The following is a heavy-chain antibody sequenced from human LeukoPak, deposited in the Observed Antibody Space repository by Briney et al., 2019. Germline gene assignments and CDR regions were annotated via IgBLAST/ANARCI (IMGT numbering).Heavy chain of an antibody. CDR3: ASASSSSSAYSYYYYMDV. Sequence: GGSLRLSCAASGFTFSSYAMHWVRQAPGKGLEWVAVISYDGSNKYYADSVKGRFTISRDNSKNTLYLQMNSLRAEGTAVYYCASASSSSSAYSYYYYMDVWGKGTTVTVSS. CDR2: ISYDGSNK. V-gene: IGHV3-30-3*01. CDR1: GFTFSSYA. D-gene: IGHD6-6*01. J-gene: IGHJ6*03.